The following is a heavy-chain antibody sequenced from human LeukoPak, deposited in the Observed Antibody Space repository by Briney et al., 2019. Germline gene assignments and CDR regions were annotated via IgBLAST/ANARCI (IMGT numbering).Heavy chain of an antibody. CDR1: GFTFSSYS. J-gene: IGHJ4*02. CDR3: ARDYYDSSGLDY. CDR2: ISSSGDAI. V-gene: IGHV3-48*04. D-gene: IGHD3-22*01. Sequence: PGGSLRLPCAASGFTFSSYSMNWVRQAPGKGLEWVSYISSSGDAIYYADSVKGRFTISRDNAKKSVYLEMNSLRAEDTAVYYCARDYYDSSGLDYWGQGTLVTVSS.